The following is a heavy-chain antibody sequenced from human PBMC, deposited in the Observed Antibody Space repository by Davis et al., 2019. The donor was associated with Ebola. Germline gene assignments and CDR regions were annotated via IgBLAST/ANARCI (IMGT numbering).Heavy chain of an antibody. CDR3: ARGLEVYSDSSGYYWFDP. J-gene: IGHJ5*02. CDR2: INPSGSST. CDR1: VYTFTSYC. D-gene: IGHD3-22*01. V-gene: IGHV1-46*01. Sequence: AASVKVSCKASVYTFTSYCMHWVRQAPGQGLEWMGIINPSGSSTTYAQKFQGRVTLTRDTSTSTVYMELSSLRSEDTAVYYCARGLEVYSDSSGYYWFDPWGQGTLVTVSS.